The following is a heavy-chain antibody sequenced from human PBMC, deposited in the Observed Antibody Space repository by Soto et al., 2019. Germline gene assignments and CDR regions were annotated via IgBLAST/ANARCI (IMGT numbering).Heavy chain of an antibody. D-gene: IGHD1-1*01. CDR3: ARDLWVEPELYYYGMDV. Sequence: LALSFASSGDCMKSSVYYLSLISKTPGKVLEWIGHIFYSGTTYYNPSLKSRLTISVDTSKNHFSLRLTSVTAADTAVYYCARDLWVEPELYYYGMDVWGQGTTVTVSS. CDR2: IFYSGTT. V-gene: IGHV4-30-4*01. CDR1: GDCMKSSVYY. J-gene: IGHJ6*02.